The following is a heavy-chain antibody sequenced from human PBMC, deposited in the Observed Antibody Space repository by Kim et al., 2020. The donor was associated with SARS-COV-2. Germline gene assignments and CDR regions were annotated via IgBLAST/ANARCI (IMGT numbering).Heavy chain of an antibody. Sequence: KYYGESVKGRFTISRDNAKNSLYLQMNSLRVEDTAVYYCAGDYGDPSSFDYWGQGTLVTVSS. CDR3: AGDYGDPSSFDY. D-gene: IGHD4-17*01. J-gene: IGHJ4*02. CDR2: K. V-gene: IGHV3-7*01.